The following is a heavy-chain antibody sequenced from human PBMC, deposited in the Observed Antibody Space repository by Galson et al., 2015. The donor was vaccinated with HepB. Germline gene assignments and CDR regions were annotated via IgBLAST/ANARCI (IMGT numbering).Heavy chain of an antibody. J-gene: IGHJ4*02. D-gene: IGHD1-26*01. CDR1: GFTFSSYA. CDR2: INWNGGST. CDR3: AREGVGARGAFDY. V-gene: IGHV3-20*04. Sequence: SLRLSCAASGFTFSSYAMSWVRQAPGKGLEWVSGINWNGGSTGYADSVKGRFTISRDNAKNSLYLQMNSLRAEDTALYYCAREGVGARGAFDYWGQGTLVTVSS.